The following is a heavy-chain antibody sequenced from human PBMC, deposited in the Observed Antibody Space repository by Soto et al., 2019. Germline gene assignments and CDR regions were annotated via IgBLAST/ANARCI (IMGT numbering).Heavy chain of an antibody. CDR1: GFTFSSYA. D-gene: IGHD3-3*01. CDR3: VKDTLFAVVTHRGYYYYGMDV. Sequence: PGGSLRLSCSASGFTFSSYAMHRVRQAPGKGLEYVSAISSNGGSTYYADSVKGRFTISRDNSKNTLYLQMSSLRAEDTAVYYCVKDTLFAVVTHRGYYYYGMDVWGQGTTVTVSS. J-gene: IGHJ6*02. CDR2: ISSNGGST. V-gene: IGHV3-64D*08.